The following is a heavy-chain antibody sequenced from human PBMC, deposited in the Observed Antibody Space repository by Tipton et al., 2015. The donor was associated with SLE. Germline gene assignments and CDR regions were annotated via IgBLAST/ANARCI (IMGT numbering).Heavy chain of an antibody. Sequence: SLRLSCAASGFTFSRYGMHWVRQAPGKSLEWVAFIRFDGNVKQYADSVKGRFTISRDNAKNTLYLQMNSLRAEDTAVYYCAIVPRYWGQGTLVTVSS. J-gene: IGHJ4*02. V-gene: IGHV3-30*02. CDR1: GFTFSRYG. CDR2: IRFDGNVK. CDR3: AIVPRY. D-gene: IGHD2-15*01.